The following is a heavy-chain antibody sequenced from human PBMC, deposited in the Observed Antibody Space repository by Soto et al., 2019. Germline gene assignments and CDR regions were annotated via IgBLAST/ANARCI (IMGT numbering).Heavy chain of an antibody. CDR3: PRSPADSSGHYYSDS. J-gene: IGHJ4*02. D-gene: IGHD3-22*01. CDR1: GFSFGDYA. Sequence: PGGSLRLSCTASGFSFGDYAMTWFRQAPGEGLEWVSFIRSKAYGGTTEYAAAVKGRFTISRDDSENIAYLQMNSLKTEDTAVYYCPRSPADSSGHYYSDSWGQGTPVTVAS. V-gene: IGHV3-49*03. CDR2: IRSKAYGGTT.